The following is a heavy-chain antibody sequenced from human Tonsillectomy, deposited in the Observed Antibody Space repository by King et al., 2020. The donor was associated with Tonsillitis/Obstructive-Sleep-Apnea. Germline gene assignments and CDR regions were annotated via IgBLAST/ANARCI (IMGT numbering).Heavy chain of an antibody. V-gene: IGHV3-15*01. CDR1: GFTFSNAW. CDR3: TTEVDQWLVNY. D-gene: IGHD6-19*01. Sequence: VQLVESVGGLVKPGGSLRLSCAASGFTFSNAWMSWVRQAPGKGLEWVGRIKSKTDGGTTDYAAPVKGRFAISRDDSKNTLYLQINSLKTEDTAVYYCTTEVDQWLVNYWGQGTLVTVSS. CDR2: IKSKTDGGTT. J-gene: IGHJ4*02.